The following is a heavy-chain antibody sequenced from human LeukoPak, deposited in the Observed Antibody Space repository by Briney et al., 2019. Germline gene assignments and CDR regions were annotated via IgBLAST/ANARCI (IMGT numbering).Heavy chain of an antibody. CDR3: ARPPGGVAPYYFDY. Sequence: SETLSLTCTVSGGSISSGGYYWNWIRQHPGRGLEWIGYIYYSGSTYYNPSLKSRVTISVDTSKNQFSLKLSSVTAADTAVYYCARPPGGVAPYYFDYWGQGTLVTVSS. J-gene: IGHJ4*02. CDR1: GGSISSGGYY. V-gene: IGHV4-31*03. D-gene: IGHD3-16*01. CDR2: IYYSGST.